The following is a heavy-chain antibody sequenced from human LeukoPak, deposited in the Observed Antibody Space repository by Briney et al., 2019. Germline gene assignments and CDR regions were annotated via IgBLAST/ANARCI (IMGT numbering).Heavy chain of an antibody. J-gene: IGHJ4*02. D-gene: IGHD1-26*01. CDR3: ARDISTYSGTFPGGDH. CDR1: GYTFTGYY. CDR2: INPNSGGT. Sequence: ASVKVSCKASGYTFTGYYMHWVRQAPGQGLEWMGWINPNSGGTNYAQKFQGRVTMTRDTSTSTVYMELSSLTSDDTAVYFCARDISTYSGTFPGGDHWGQGTLVTVSS. V-gene: IGHV1-2*02.